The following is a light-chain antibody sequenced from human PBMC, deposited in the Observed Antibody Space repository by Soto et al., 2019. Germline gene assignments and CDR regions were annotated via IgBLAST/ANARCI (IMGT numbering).Light chain of an antibody. J-gene: IGLJ2*01. CDR1: NSNVGGGYD. Sequence: QSVLTQPHSVSGAPGQTVTISCTGSNSNVGGGYDVHWYQQLPGSAPKLLIYANNNRPSGVPDRSSGSKSGTSASLAITGLQAEDEADYYCQSYDPTLNVVFGGGTKLTVL. CDR2: ANN. V-gene: IGLV1-40*01. CDR3: QSYDPTLNVV.